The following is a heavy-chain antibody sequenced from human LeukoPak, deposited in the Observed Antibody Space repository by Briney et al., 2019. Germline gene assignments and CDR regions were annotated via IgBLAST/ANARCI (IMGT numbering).Heavy chain of an antibody. CDR2: IIPILGIA. D-gene: IGHD6-19*01. CDR3: ASVLSGIAVAGSFDP. J-gene: IGHJ5*02. CDR1: GATFSSYA. V-gene: IGHV1-69*04. Sequence: SSVKVSCKASGATFSSYAISWVRQAPGQGLELMGRIIPILGIANYAQKFQGRVTITADKSTSTAYMELSSLRSEDTAVYYCASVLSGIAVAGSFDPWGQGTLVTVSS.